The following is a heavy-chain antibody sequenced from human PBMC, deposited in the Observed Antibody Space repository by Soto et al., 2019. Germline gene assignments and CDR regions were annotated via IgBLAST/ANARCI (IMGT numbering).Heavy chain of an antibody. CDR3: ARDPYGAYYFDY. CDR1: GGSISSGDYY. J-gene: IGHJ4*02. CDR2: IYYSGST. Sequence: SETLSLTCTVSGGSISSGDYYWSWIRQPPGKGLEWIGYIYYSGSTNYNPSLKSRVTISVDTSKNQFSLKLSSVTAADTAVYYCARDPYGAYYFDYWGQGTLVTVSS. V-gene: IGHV4-61*08. D-gene: IGHD4-17*01.